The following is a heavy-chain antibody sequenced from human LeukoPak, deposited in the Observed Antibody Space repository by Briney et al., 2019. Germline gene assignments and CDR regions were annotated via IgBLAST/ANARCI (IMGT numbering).Heavy chain of an antibody. CDR3: ARGGIPTGPYYYFYYMDV. CDR2: ISYDGNNK. J-gene: IGHJ6*03. V-gene: IGHV3-30*01. D-gene: IGHD3-10*01. CDR1: GFTFSRNV. Sequence: PGGSLRLSCAASGFTFSRNVMHWVRQAPGKGLEWVALISYDGNNKFDADSVKGRFTISRDNSRNTLYLQMNSLRGEDAAVYSCARGGIPTGPYYYFYYMDVWGKGTAVTVSS.